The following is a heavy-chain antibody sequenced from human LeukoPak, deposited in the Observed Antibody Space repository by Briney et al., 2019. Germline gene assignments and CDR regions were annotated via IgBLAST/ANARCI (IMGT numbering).Heavy chain of an antibody. D-gene: IGHD1-7*01. J-gene: IGHJ3*02. CDR2: IYSGGST. CDR1: GFTVSSNY. CDR3: ARERYNWKYERSAFDI. Sequence: GGSLRLSCAASGFTVSSNYMSWVRQAPGKGLEWVSVIYSGGSTYYADSVKGRFTISRDNSKNTLYLQMNSLRAEDTAVYYCARERYNWKYERSAFDIWGQGTMVTVSS. V-gene: IGHV3-53*01.